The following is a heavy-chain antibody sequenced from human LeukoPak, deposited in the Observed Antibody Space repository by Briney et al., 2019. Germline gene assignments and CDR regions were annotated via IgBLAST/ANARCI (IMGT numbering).Heavy chain of an antibody. CDR2: IYYSGTT. V-gene: IGHV4-59*01. J-gene: IGHJ4*02. D-gene: IGHD6-13*01. Sequence: SETLSLTCAVSGGSISSYYWSWIRQPPGKGLEWIGYIYYSGTTNYNPSLKSRVTISVDTSKNQFSLKLSSVTAADTAVYYCARGVYIAAAQYGYWGQGTLVSVSS. CDR1: GGSISSYY. CDR3: ARGVYIAAAQYGY.